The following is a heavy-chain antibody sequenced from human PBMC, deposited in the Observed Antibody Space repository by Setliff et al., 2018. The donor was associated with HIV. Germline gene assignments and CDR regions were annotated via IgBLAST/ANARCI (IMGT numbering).Heavy chain of an antibody. Sequence: SVKVSCKASGGTFGIYGISWVRQAPGPGLEWMGGTIPMFGTANYAQKFQGRVTITTDESTNTGYMELSSLRSEDTAVYYCARVRVGATGAFDIWGEGRMVTVSS. CDR3: ARVRVGATGAFDI. J-gene: IGHJ3*02. CDR1: GGTFGIYG. V-gene: IGHV1-69*05. D-gene: IGHD1-26*01. CDR2: TIPMFGTA.